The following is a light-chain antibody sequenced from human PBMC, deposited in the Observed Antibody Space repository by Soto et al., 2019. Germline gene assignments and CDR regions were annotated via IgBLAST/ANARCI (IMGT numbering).Light chain of an antibody. CDR3: SSYTSSFTLV. J-gene: IGLJ2*01. Sequence: QSALTQPASVSGSPGQSITISCTGSSSDVGGYNHVSWYQQHPGKAPTLMIFDVSNRPSGVSNRFSGSKSGNTASLTISGLRAEDDADYHCSSYTSSFTLVFGGGTQLTVL. V-gene: IGLV2-14*01. CDR2: DVS. CDR1: SSDVGGYNH.